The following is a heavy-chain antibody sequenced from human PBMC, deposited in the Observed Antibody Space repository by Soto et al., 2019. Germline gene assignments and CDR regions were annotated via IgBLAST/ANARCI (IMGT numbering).Heavy chain of an antibody. V-gene: IGHV3-21*01. CDR3: ARDRPYGDPNWFDP. CDR1: GFTFSSYS. Sequence: PGGSLRLSCAASGFTFSSYSMNWVRQAPGKGLEWVSSISSSSSYIYYADSVKGRFTISRDNAKSTLNLQMNNLRPNDSAIYYCARDRPYGDPNWFDPWGQGTLVTVSS. D-gene: IGHD4-17*01. CDR2: ISSSSSYI. J-gene: IGHJ5*02.